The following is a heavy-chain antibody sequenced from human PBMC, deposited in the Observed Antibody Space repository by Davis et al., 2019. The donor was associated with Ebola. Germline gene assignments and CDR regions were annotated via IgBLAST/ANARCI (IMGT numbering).Heavy chain of an antibody. CDR2: INSDGSST. Sequence: GESLKISCAASGFSVSNSYMSWVRQAPGKGLVWVSRINSDGSSTSYADSVKGRFTISRDNAKNTLYLQMNSLRAEDTAVYYCARAEFNVLLWFRGSFDYWGQGTLVTVSS. CDR3: ARAEFNVLLWFRGSFDY. CDR1: GFSVSNSY. D-gene: IGHD3-10*01. V-gene: IGHV3-74*01. J-gene: IGHJ4*02.